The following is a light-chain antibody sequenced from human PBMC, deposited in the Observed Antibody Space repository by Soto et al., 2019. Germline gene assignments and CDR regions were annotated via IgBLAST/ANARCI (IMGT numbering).Light chain of an antibody. J-gene: IGKJ5*01. V-gene: IGKV1-27*01. CDR2: AAS. CDR3: QKYSSVIT. Sequence: DIQMTQSPSSLSASVGDRVTITCRASQGISNFLAWYQQKPGKVPKLLISAASTLQSGVPSRFSDSGSGTDFTLTITCLQPEDVATYYCQKYSSVITFGQGTRLEI. CDR1: QGISNF.